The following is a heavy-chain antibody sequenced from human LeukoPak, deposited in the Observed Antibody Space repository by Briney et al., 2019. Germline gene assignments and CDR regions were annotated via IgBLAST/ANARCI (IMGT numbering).Heavy chain of an antibody. CDR1: GYSISNGYY. V-gene: IGHV4-38-2*01. J-gene: IGHJ4*02. CDR3: ARHLYLEPGDY. CDR2: IYHSGDT. Sequence: SETLSLTCAVSGYSISNGYYWGWIRQPPGKGLEWIGSIYHSGDTYFSPSLKSRVTISVDTPKNQFSLRLSSVTAADTAVYYCARHLYLEPGDYWGQGTLVTVSS. D-gene: IGHD3-3*01.